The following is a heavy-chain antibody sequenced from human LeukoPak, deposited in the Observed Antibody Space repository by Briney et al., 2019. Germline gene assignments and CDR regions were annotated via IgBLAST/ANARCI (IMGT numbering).Heavy chain of an antibody. D-gene: IGHD5-18*01. CDR1: GFTVSSNY. J-gene: IGHJ3*02. CDR2: IYSGGST. Sequence: GGSLRLSFAASGFTVSSNYMSWVRQAPGKGLEWVSVIYSGGSTYYAESVKGRFTISRDNSKNTLYLQMNSLRAEDTAVYYCARDDTDAFDIWGQGTMVTVSS. CDR3: ARDDTDAFDI. V-gene: IGHV3-53*01.